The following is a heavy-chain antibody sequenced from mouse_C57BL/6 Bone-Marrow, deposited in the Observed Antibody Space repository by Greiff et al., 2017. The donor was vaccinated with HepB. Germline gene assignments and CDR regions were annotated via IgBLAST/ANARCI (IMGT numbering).Heavy chain of an antibody. CDR1: GYTFTSYW. CDR2: IDPSDSET. Sequence: VQLQQPGAELVRPGSSVKLSCKASGYTFTSYWMHWVKQRPIQGLEWIGNIDPSDSETHYNQKFKDKATLTVDKSSSTAYMQLSSLTSEDSAVYYCARSLYYGNYVGYWGQGTTLTVSS. D-gene: IGHD2-1*01. J-gene: IGHJ2*01. V-gene: IGHV1-52*01. CDR3: ARSLYYGNYVGY.